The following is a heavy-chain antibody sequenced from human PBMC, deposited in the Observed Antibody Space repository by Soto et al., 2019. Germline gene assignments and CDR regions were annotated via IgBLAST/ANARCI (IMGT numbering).Heavy chain of an antibody. CDR2: ISHSGGT. D-gene: IGHD6-25*01. V-gene: IGHV4-4*02. Sequence: SETLSLTCAVSGGSITSSNWWSWVRQPPGKGLEWIGEISHSGGTNYNPSLPSRVTISLDKSRNQFSLKLNSVTAADTAVYFCARYSSEYYFDSWGQGTLVTVSS. CDR3: ARYSSEYYFDS. J-gene: IGHJ4*02. CDR1: GGSITSSNW.